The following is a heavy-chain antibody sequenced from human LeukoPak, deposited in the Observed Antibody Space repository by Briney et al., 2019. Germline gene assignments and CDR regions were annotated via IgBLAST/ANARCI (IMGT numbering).Heavy chain of an antibody. CDR1: GFPFSVYW. Sequence: GGSLRLSCAASGFPFSVYWMSWVRQAPGKGLEWVAHIKQDGSENTYMESVKGRFTISRDNAGNSLFLQMSSPRAEDTAVYYCVRGGKYYYDSNGYYPHFDHWGQGTLVTVSS. D-gene: IGHD3-22*01. V-gene: IGHV3-7*01. CDR2: IKQDGSEN. CDR3: VRGGKYYYDSNGYYPHFDH. J-gene: IGHJ4*02.